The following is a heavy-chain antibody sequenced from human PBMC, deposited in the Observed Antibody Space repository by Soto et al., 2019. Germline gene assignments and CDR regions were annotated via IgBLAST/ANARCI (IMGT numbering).Heavy chain of an antibody. Sequence: QLQLQESGPGLVKPSETLSLTCTVSGGSTSSSSYYWGWIRQPPGKGLEWIGSIYYSGSTYYNPSLQSRVTISVDTSKNQFSLRLSSVTAADTAVYYCASGIAATPKTRSPFDPWGQGTLVTVSS. D-gene: IGHD6-13*01. CDR3: ASGIAATPKTRSPFDP. CDR1: GGSTSSSSYY. J-gene: IGHJ5*02. V-gene: IGHV4-39*01. CDR2: IYYSGST.